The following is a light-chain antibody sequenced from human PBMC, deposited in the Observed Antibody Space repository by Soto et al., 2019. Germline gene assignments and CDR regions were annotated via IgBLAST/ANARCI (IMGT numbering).Light chain of an antibody. J-gene: IGLJ3*02. CDR1: SSDVGGYNY. V-gene: IGLV2-14*01. Sequence: QSALTQPASVSGSPGQSITISCTGTSSDVGGYNYVSWYKQHPGKAPKLMIHEVSNRPSGVSNRFSGSKSGNTASLTISGLQAEDEADYYCSSYTTSSTWVFGGGTKLTVL. CDR3: SSYTTSSTWV. CDR2: EVS.